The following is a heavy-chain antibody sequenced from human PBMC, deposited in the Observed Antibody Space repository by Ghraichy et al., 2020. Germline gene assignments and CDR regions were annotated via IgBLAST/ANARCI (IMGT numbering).Heavy chain of an antibody. J-gene: IGHJ1*01. D-gene: IGHD6-13*01. V-gene: IGHV5-51*01. CDR3: PRLQKQYSSKFYGYFHD. CDR1: GYSFTSYL. Sequence: GESLNISCKASGYSFTSYLIGWVRQMPGKGLECMGIINPADSDARYSPSFQGQVTISSDKSISTAYLQFSSLKASDTAMYFCPRLQKQYSSKFYGYFHDWGQGTLVTVSS. CDR2: INPADSDA.